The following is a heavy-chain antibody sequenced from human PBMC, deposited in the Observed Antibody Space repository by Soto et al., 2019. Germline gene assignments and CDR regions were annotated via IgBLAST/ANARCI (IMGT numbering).Heavy chain of an antibody. J-gene: IGHJ6*02. V-gene: IGHV1-46*01. CDR3: AREGYCSSTSCFHYYYGMDV. Sequence: SVKVSCKASGYTFTSYYMHWVRQAPGQGLEWMGIINPSGGSTSYAQKFQGRVTMTRDTSTSTVYMELSSLRSEDTAVYYCAREGYCSSTSCFHYYYGMDVWGQGTTVTAP. CDR1: GYTFTSYY. D-gene: IGHD2-2*01. CDR2: INPSGGST.